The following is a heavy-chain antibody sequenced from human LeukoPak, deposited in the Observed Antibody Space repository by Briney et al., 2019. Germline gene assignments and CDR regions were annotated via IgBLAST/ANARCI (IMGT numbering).Heavy chain of an antibody. J-gene: IGHJ5*01. CDR3: VREPGAPRGWFDS. CDR1: GFTFSTYN. V-gene: IGHV3-21*01. Sequence: PGGSLRLSCAASGFTFSTYNMNWVRQAPGKGLEWVSSISGTGSHIYSADSMKGRFIISRDNAKNSLYLQMNSLRAEDTAVYYCVREPGAPRGWFDSWGQGTLVTVSS. CDR2: ISGTGSHI. D-gene: IGHD7-27*01.